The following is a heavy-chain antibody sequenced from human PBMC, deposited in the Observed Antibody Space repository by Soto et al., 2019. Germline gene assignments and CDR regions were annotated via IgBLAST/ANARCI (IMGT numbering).Heavy chain of an antibody. Sequence: SETLSLTCAVYGGSLSGYYWSWIRQPPWKGLEWIGEINHSGSTNYNPSLKSRVTISVDTSKNQFSLKLSSVTAADTAVYYCARVFFYGDYVGYYYGMDVWGQGTTVTVSS. CDR1: GGSLSGYY. D-gene: IGHD4-17*01. CDR3: ARVFFYGDYVGYYYGMDV. CDR2: INHSGST. J-gene: IGHJ6*02. V-gene: IGHV4-34*01.